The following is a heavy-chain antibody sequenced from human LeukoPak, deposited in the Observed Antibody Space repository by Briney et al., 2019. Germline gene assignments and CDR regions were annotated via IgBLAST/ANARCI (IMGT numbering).Heavy chain of an antibody. V-gene: IGHV3-30*02. Sequence: GGSLRLSCAASGFTFSNYGVHWVRQAPGKGLEWVSFIRFDGSNKYYPDSVKGRFTISRDNSKNTLYLQMNSLRAEDTAVYYCAKDLVRTYGSAVYYYYIDVWGKGTTVTISS. J-gene: IGHJ6*03. CDR2: IRFDGSNK. CDR3: AKDLVRTYGSAVYYYYIDV. D-gene: IGHD3-10*01. CDR1: GFTFSNYG.